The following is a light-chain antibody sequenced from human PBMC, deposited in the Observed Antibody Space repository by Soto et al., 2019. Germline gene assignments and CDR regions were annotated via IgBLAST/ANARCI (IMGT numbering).Light chain of an antibody. Sequence: DIQMTQSPPSLSASVGDRVTITCRVSKGINNYLAWFQQQPGTAPKPLIYATSTLHSGVPSRFTGSGSGTEFTLTITSLQPEDFVTYYCQQYNSYPWTFGQGTKVEVK. CDR2: ATS. CDR1: KGINNY. V-gene: IGKV1-16*01. J-gene: IGKJ1*01. CDR3: QQYNSYPWT.